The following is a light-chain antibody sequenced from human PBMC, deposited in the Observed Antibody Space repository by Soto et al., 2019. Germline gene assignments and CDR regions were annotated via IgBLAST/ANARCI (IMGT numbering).Light chain of an antibody. CDR2: KAS. CDR3: QQYKSDPVT. Sequence: DIQMTQSPSTLSVSVGDRVTITCRASQSISSWLAWYQQKPGKAPKLLIYKASSLESGVPTRFSGSGSGTEFTLTISSLQPDDFATYYCQQYKSDPVTFGPGTKVSTK. V-gene: IGKV1-5*03. CDR1: QSISSW. J-gene: IGKJ3*01.